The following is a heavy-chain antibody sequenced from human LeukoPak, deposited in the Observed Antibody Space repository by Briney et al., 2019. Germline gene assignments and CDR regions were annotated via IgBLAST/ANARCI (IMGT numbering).Heavy chain of an antibody. J-gene: IGHJ4*02. CDR2: ISDSGGST. V-gene: IGHV3-23*01. CDR1: GFSLSRYA. Sequence: PGGSLRLSCAVSGFSLSRYAMSWVRKAPGKGLEWVSAISDSGGSTYYADSVKGRFTISRDSSRNTLYLQMNTLRAEDTAVYYCAKCRGSSWSDYFDYWGQGTLVTVSS. D-gene: IGHD6-13*01. CDR3: AKCRGSSWSDYFDY.